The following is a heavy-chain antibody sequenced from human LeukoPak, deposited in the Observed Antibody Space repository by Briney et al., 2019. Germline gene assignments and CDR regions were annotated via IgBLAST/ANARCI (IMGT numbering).Heavy chain of an antibody. CDR2: INPNSGGI. J-gene: IGHJ4*02. V-gene: IGHV1-2*04. CDR1: GYTFIGYY. Sequence: GASVNVSCKASGYTFIGYYMHWVRQAPGQGLEWMGWINPNSGGINYAQKFQGWVTMTRDTSISTAYMELSRLKSDDTAVYYCARDKGNGWDLFDFWGQGTLVTVSS. D-gene: IGHD6-19*01. CDR3: ARDKGNGWDLFDF.